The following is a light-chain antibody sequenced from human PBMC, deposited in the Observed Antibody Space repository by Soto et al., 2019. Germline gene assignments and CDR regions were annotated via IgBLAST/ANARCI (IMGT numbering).Light chain of an antibody. V-gene: IGKV3D-15*01. J-gene: IGKJ5*01. Sequence: IVMTQSPATLSVSPGEVATLSCRAGQSVNNKLAWYQQKPGQAPRLLIYDTSIRAPGIPARFSGGGSGTDFTLTISSLQSEDFAVYYCQQYNNWPPITFGQATRLEIK. CDR2: DTS. CDR1: QSVNNK. CDR3: QQYNNWPPIT.